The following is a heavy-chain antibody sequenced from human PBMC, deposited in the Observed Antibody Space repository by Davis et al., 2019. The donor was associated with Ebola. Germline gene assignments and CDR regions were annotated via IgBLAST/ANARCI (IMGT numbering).Heavy chain of an antibody. V-gene: IGHV3-13*01. D-gene: IGHD4-17*01. Sequence: PGGSLRLSCAASGFTFSSYDMHWVRQATGKGLEWVSAIGPAGDTYYPGSVKGRFTISRENAKNSLYLQMNSLRAGETAVYYCARAKVTTVTTANYYYYYGMDVWGKGTTVTVSS. CDR2: IGPAGDT. CDR1: GFTFSSYD. J-gene: IGHJ6*04. CDR3: ARAKVTTVTTANYYYYYGMDV.